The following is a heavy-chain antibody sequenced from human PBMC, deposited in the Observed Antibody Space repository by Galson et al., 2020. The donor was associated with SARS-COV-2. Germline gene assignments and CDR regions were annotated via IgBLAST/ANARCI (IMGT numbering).Heavy chain of an antibody. V-gene: IGHV5-51*01. CDR1: GYSFTSYW. CDR2: IYPGDSDT. J-gene: IGHJ4*02. Sequence: GESLKISCKGSGYSFTSYWIGWVRQMPGKGLEWMGIIYPGDSDTRYSPSFQGQVTISADKSISTAYLQWSSLKASDTAMYYCARQYVGENLMVYVFDYWGQGTLVTVSS. D-gene: IGHD2-8*01. CDR3: ARQYVGENLMVYVFDY.